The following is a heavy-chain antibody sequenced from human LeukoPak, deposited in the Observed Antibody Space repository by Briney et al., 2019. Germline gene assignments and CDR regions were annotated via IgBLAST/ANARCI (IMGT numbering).Heavy chain of an antibody. J-gene: IGHJ5*02. D-gene: IGHD3-22*01. Sequence: PSETLSLTCTVSGGSISSYYWSWIRQPPGKGLEWIGYIYYSGSTNYNPSLKSRVTISVDTSKNQFSLKLSSVTAADTAVYYCARDHSSGYYNWFDPWGQGTLVTVSS. CDR3: ARDHSSGYYNWFDP. CDR1: GGSISSYY. V-gene: IGHV4-59*12. CDR2: IYYSGST.